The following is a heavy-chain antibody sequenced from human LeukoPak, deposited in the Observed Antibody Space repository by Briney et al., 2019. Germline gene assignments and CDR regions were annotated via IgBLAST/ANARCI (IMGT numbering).Heavy chain of an antibody. V-gene: IGHV4-61*02. CDR3: ARDGGRDAFDI. CDR2: IYPGGST. Sequence: SETLSLTCTVSGVSISSGSYYWSWIRQPAGKGLEWIGRIYPGGSTNYNPSLKSRVTMSVDASQKQLSLKLSSVTAADTAVYYCARDGGRDAFDIWGQGTMVTVSS. J-gene: IGHJ3*02. D-gene: IGHD2-15*01. CDR1: GVSISSGSYY.